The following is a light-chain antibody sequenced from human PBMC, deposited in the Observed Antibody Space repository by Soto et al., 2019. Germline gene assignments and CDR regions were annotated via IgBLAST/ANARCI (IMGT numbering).Light chain of an antibody. CDR1: SSNIGSNY. CDR2: NNS. V-gene: IGLV1-47*02. J-gene: IGLJ3*02. Sequence: QSALTQPPSASGTPGQRVTISCSGSSSNIGSNYVYWYQQLPGTAPKLLSYNNSQRPSGVPDRFSGSKSGTSASLAISGLRSEDEADYYCAAWDDSLSGWLFGGGTKLTVL. CDR3: AAWDDSLSGWL.